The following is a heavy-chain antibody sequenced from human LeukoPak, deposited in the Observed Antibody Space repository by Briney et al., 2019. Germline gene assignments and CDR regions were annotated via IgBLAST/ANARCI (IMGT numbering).Heavy chain of an antibody. CDR1: GFNFSSFG. Sequence: GGSLRLSCAASGFNFSSFGMHWVRQTPGKGLEWLTFMRYDGSYKTYVDSVKGRFTISRDNSKKTVYLQMNSLKTEDTAVYYCAKPLSGSPYYFDFWGQGTLVIVSP. CDR2: MRYDGSYK. J-gene: IGHJ4*02. D-gene: IGHD1-26*01. V-gene: IGHV3-30*02. CDR3: AKPLSGSPYYFDF.